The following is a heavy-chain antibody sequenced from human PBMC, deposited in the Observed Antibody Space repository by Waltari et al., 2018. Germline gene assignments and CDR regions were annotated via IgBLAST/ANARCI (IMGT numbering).Heavy chain of an antibody. Sequence: EVQLVESGGGLIQPGGSMRLSCAASGFTVSNYYMSWVRQAPGKGLEWVSVINSGGDTHYADSVKGRFTISRDNSKNTIYLQLNTLRAEDTALYYCARDVAGYYYFDL. CDR3: ARDVAGYYYFDL. CDR1: GFTVSNYY. V-gene: IGHV3-53*01. CDR2: INSGGDT. J-gene: IGHJ2*01.